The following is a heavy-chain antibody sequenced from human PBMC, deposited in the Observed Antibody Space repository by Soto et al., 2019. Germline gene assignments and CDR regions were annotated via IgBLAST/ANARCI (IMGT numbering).Heavy chain of an antibody. Sequence: QVQLVESGGGLVKPGGSLRLSCAASGFTFSDYYMSWIRQAPGKGLEWVSYISSSGSTIYYADSVKGRFTISRDNAKNSLYLQMNSLRSENTAVYYCARVLGYCSGGSCYSSTFYFDYWGQGTLVTVSS. D-gene: IGHD2-15*01. J-gene: IGHJ4*02. CDR3: ARVLGYCSGGSCYSSTFYFDY. CDR2: ISSSGSTI. V-gene: IGHV3-11*01. CDR1: GFTFSDYY.